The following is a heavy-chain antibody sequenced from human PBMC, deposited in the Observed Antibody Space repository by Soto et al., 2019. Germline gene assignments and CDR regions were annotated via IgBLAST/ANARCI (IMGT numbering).Heavy chain of an antibody. V-gene: IGHV4-61*01. CDR2: IYYSGST. CDR3: ERDRDYAGNCGGYNWFDP. Sequence: SETLSLTCTVSGGSVSSGSYYWSWIRQPPGKGLEWIGYIYYSGSTNYNPSLKSRVTISVDTSKNQFSLKLSSVTAADTAVYYCERDRDYAGNCGGYNWFDPWGQGTLVTVSS. D-gene: IGHD4-17*01. J-gene: IGHJ5*02. CDR1: GGSVSSGSYY.